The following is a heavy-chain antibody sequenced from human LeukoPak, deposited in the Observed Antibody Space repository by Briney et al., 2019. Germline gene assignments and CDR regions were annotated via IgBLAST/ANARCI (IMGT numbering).Heavy chain of an antibody. CDR3: ARVVDHDYGDYYLDY. D-gene: IGHD4-17*01. CDR1: GFTFSSYG. Sequence: GGSLRLSCAASGFTFSSYGMHWVRQAPGKGLEWVAFIRYDGSNKYYADSVKGRLTIPRDNSKNTLYLQMNSLRAEDTAVYYCARVVDHDYGDYYLDYWGQGTLVTVSS. CDR2: IRYDGSNK. J-gene: IGHJ4*02. V-gene: IGHV3-30*02.